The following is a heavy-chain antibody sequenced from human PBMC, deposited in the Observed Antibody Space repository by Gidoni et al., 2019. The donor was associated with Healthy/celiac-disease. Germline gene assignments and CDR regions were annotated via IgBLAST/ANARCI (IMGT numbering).Heavy chain of an antibody. CDR2: ISGSGGST. Sequence: EVQLLESGGGLVQPGGSLRLSWAASGFPFSSYAMSWVRQAPGKGLEWVSAISGSGGSTYYADSVKGRFTISRDNSKNTLYLQMNSLRAEDTAVYYCAKGGPGIAVAKNWFDPWGQGTLVTVSS. J-gene: IGHJ5*02. D-gene: IGHD6-19*01. CDR1: GFPFSSYA. CDR3: AKGGPGIAVAKNWFDP. V-gene: IGHV3-23*01.